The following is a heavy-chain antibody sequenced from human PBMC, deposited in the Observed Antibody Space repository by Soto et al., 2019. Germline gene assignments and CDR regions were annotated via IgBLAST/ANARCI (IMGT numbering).Heavy chain of an antibody. D-gene: IGHD2-21*02. J-gene: IGHJ4*02. Sequence: GGSLRLSCAASGFTFSSYGMHWVRQAPGKGLEWVAVIWYDGSNKYYADSVKGRFTISRDNSKNTLYLQMNSLRAEDTAVYYCARDWFGTSYCGGDCYSFWGQGTLVTVSS. CDR1: GFTFSSYG. V-gene: IGHV3-33*01. CDR3: ARDWFGTSYCGGDCYSF. CDR2: IWYDGSNK.